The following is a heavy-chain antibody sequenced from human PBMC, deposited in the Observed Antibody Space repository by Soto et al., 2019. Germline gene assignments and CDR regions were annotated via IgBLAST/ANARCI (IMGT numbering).Heavy chain of an antibody. CDR2: ISWNVGSI. CDR3: AKGVAGWYYFDY. V-gene: IGHV3-9*01. CDR1: GFTFDDYA. D-gene: IGHD3-3*01. J-gene: IGHJ4*02. Sequence: EVQLVESGGGLVQPGRSLRLSCAASGFTFDDYAMHWVRQAPGKGLEWVSGISWNVGSIAYADSVKGRFTISRDNAKNSLYLQMNSLRAEDTALYYGAKGVAGWYYFDYWGQGTRVTVSS.